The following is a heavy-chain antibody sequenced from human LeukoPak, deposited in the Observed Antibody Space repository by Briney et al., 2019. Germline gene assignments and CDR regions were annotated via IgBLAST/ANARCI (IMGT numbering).Heavy chain of an antibody. V-gene: IGHV1-2*02. Sequence: ASVKVSCKASGYTFTGYYMHWVRQAPGQGLEWMGWINPNGGGTNYAQKFQGRVTMTRDTSISTAYMELSRLRSDDTAVYYCARDPYCSGGSCPYDYWGQGTLVTVSS. J-gene: IGHJ4*02. CDR2: INPNGGGT. D-gene: IGHD2-15*01. CDR1: GYTFTGYY. CDR3: ARDPYCSGGSCPYDY.